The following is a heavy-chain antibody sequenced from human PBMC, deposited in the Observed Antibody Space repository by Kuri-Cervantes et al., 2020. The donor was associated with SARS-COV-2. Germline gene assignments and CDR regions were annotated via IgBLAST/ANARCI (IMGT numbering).Heavy chain of an antibody. D-gene: IGHD7-27*01. CDR1: GFTFSSYS. CDR3: ARDWGELGKDY. J-gene: IGHJ4*02. Sequence: GESLKISCAAPGFTFSSYSMNWVRQAPGKGLEWVSSISSSSSYIYYADSVKGRFTISRDNAKNSLYLQMNSLRAEDTAVYYCARDWGELGKDYWGQGTLVTVSS. V-gene: IGHV3-21*01. CDR2: ISSSSSYI.